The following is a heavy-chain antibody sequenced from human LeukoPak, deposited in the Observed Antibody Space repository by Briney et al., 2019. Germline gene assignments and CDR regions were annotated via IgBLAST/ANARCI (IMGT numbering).Heavy chain of an antibody. Sequence: GRSLRLSCSASGFVFSDYPLHWIRQSPGKGPEWVAVISFDGSHQYYADSVKGRFTISRDNSKNTLYLQMNSLRAEDTAVYYCAKDLPRVGAITDWGQGTLVTVSS. J-gene: IGHJ4*02. CDR2: ISFDGSHQ. V-gene: IGHV3-30*01. CDR3: AKDLPRVGAITD. CDR1: GFVFSDYP. D-gene: IGHD1-26*01.